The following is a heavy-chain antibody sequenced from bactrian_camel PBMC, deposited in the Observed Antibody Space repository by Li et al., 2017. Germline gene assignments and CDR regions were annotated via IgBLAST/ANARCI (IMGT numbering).Heavy chain of an antibody. D-gene: IGHD3*01. J-gene: IGHJ4*01. V-gene: IGHV3S53*01. CDR1: GYTSFIDC. CDR3: AASSTRCWPSALLDGTTYNI. CDR2: IDSDGST. Sequence: HVQLVESGGGLVQAGGSLSLSCAYSGYTSFIDCMGWFRQAPGKEREGVAAIDSDGSTSYADSVKGRFTISSDNAKNTLYLQMTNLKTEDDAMYYCAASSTRCWPSALLDGTTYNIWGRGTQVTVS.